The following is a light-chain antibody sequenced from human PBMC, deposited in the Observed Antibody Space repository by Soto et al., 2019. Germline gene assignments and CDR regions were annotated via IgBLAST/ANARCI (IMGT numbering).Light chain of an antibody. CDR3: QQYNNYPWT. Sequence: IQMTQSPSSLSASVGDRVTITCRASQGIRNDLGWYQQKPGKAPKRLIYAASSLQSGVPARFSGGGSGTEFTLTISSLQPDDFSTFYCQQYNNYPWTFGQGTKVDIK. CDR2: AAS. CDR1: QGIRND. J-gene: IGKJ1*01. V-gene: IGKV1-17*01.